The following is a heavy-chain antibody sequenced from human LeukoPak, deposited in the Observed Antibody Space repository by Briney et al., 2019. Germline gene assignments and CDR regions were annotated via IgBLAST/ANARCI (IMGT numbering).Heavy chain of an antibody. D-gene: IGHD3-10*01. J-gene: IGHJ5*02. Sequence: PSETLSLTCTVSGGSISSYYWSWIRQPPGKGLEGIGYIYYSGSTNYNPSLKSRVTISVDTSKNQFSLKLSSVTAADTAVYYCASSGGITMVRGDWFDPWGQGTLVTVSS. CDR3: ASSGGITMVRGDWFDP. CDR2: IYYSGST. CDR1: GGSISSYY. V-gene: IGHV4-59*12.